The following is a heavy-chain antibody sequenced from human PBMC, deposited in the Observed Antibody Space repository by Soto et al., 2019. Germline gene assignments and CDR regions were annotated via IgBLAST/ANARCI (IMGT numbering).Heavy chain of an antibody. D-gene: IGHD2-15*01. J-gene: IGHJ6*02. Sequence: PGGSMRLSYAASGLTFRDYAMSWVRQAPGKGLEWVSAISGSGGSTYYADSVKGRFTISRDNSKNTLYLQMNSLRAEDTAVYYCAKDRDIVVVVAATPILMDVWGQGTTVTVSS. CDR3: AKDRDIVVVVAATPILMDV. CDR1: GLTFRDYA. V-gene: IGHV3-23*01. CDR2: ISGSGGST.